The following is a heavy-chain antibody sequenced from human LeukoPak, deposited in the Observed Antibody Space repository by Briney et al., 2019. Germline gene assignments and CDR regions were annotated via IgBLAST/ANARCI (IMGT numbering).Heavy chain of an antibody. J-gene: IGHJ4*02. Sequence: SETLSLTCSVSGGSISTSIQYWAWIRQPPGKGPERIASIYYNSITYYNASLDSRVTMTVDTWRNQFSLMHSSVSAADTSVYYCARQPTVKRGAVASDVDYWGQGILVTVSS. CDR1: GGSISTSIQY. CDR3: ARQPTVKRGAVASDVDY. D-gene: IGHD6-19*01. CDR2: IYYNSIT. V-gene: IGHV4-39*01.